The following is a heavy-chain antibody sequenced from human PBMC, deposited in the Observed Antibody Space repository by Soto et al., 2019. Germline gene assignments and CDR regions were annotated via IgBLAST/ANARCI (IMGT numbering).Heavy chain of an antibody. CDR1: GYTFTSYG. J-gene: IGHJ6*02. V-gene: IGHV1-18*01. CDR2: INGYTGNT. D-gene: IGHD2-21*01. CDR3: ARSCVTGKGGMDV. Sequence: QVQLVQSGAEVKKPGASVKVSCKASGYTFTSYGFSWVRQAPGQGLEWMGWINGYTGNTHYAQKFQGRVTMSTDTSTSTAYMELWTLISADTAVYYCARSCVTGKGGMDVWGQGTTVTVSS.